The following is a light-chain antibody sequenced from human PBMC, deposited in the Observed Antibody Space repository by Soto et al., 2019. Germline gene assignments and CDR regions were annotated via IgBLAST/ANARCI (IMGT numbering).Light chain of an antibody. J-gene: IGLJ1*01. CDR3: SSYAGYNNYV. Sequence: QSALTQPASVSGSPGQSITISCTGTSSDIGRYNYVSWYQHSPGKAPKLIIYDVSDRPSGVPDRFSGSRSGNTASLTVSGLQAEDEADYYCSSYAGYNNYVFGAGTKLTVL. V-gene: IGLV2-8*01. CDR2: DVS. CDR1: SSDIGRYNY.